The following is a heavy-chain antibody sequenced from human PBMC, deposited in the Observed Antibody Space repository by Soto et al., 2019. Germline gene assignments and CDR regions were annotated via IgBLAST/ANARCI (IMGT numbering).Heavy chain of an antibody. CDR1: GFTFSSYS. CDR2: ISSSSSYI. V-gene: IGHV3-21*01. D-gene: IGHD2-15*01. CDR3: ARTFFSATGHNFDY. J-gene: IGHJ4*02. Sequence: GGSLRLSCAASGFTFSSYSMNWVRQAPGKGLEWVSSISSSSSYIYYADSVKGRFTISRDNAKNSLYLQMNSLRAEDTAVYYCARTFFSATGHNFDYPGQGTLVTLPS.